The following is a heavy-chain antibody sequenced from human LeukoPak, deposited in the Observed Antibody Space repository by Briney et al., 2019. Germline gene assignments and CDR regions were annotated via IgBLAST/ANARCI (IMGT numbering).Heavy chain of an antibody. D-gene: IGHD2-2*03. Sequence: PGGSLRLSCAVSGFTFSSYGMHWVRQAPGQGLEGVAFMHFDGSTKYSGDSVKGRFTISRDNSKNTLYLQMNSLRPEDTAVYYCAKDQCARASCDGYPGYWGQGSLVTVSS. CDR3: AKDQCARASCDGYPGY. V-gene: IGHV3-30*02. CDR1: GFTFSSYG. J-gene: IGHJ4*02. CDR2: MHFDGSTK.